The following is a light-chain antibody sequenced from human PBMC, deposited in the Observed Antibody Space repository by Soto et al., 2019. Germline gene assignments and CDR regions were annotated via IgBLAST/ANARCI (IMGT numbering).Light chain of an antibody. CDR1: SSDVGGYNY. CDR3: SSSTSSSNV. CDR2: DVI. J-gene: IGLJ1*01. Sequence: QSALTQPASVSGSPGQSITISCTGTSSDVGGYNYVSWYQHHPGKAPKLIIYDVIYRPSGVSNRFSGSKSGNTASLTISGLQTEDEADYYCSSSTSSSNVFGSGTKLTVL. V-gene: IGLV2-14*03.